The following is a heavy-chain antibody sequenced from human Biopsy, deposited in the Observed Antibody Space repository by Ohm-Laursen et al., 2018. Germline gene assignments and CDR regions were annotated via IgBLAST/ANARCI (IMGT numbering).Heavy chain of an antibody. CDR3: AAASTLYYYYAIDF. CDR1: GFTFSSSA. CDR2: IVVGSGHT. Sequence: GASVEVSCKASGFTFSSSAVKWVRQARGQRLEWKGWIVVGSGHTNYAQKVQERVTINSNMTTSTTFMELTILRSEEAAVYYCAAASTLYYYYAIDFWDQGTTITVSS. J-gene: IGHJ6*02. V-gene: IGHV1-58*01.